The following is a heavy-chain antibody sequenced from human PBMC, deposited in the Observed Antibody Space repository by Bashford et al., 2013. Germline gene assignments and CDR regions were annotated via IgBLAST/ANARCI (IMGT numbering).Heavy chain of an antibody. V-gene: IGHV3-23*01. J-gene: IGHJ5*02. Sequence: GSLRLSCAASGFTFSSYAMSWVRQAPGKGLEWVSTTKNSGGSTYYADSVKGRFTISRDNSKSTLYLQMNSLRAEDTAVYYCAKCPNVQCILNWFDHWGQGTLVTVSS. CDR1: GFTFSSYA. CDR3: AKCPNVQCILNWFDH. D-gene: IGHD5/OR15-5a*01. CDR2: TKNSGGST.